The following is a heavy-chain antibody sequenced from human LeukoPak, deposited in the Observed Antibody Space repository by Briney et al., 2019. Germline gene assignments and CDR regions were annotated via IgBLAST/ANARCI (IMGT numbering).Heavy chain of an antibody. CDR2: INPNSGGT. CDR1: GYSFIGYY. Sequence: ASVKVSCKTSGYSFIGYYMHWVRQAPGQGLEWMGWINPNSGGTNYAQKFQGRVTMTRDTSISTAYMELSRLRSDDTAVYYCARVPLGYCSSTSCWGAFDYWGQGTLVTVSS. V-gene: IGHV1-2*02. D-gene: IGHD2-2*01. J-gene: IGHJ4*02. CDR3: ARVPLGYCSSTSCWGAFDY.